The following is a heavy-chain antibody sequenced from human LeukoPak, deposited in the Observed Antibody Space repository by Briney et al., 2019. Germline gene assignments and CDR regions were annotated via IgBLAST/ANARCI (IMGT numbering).Heavy chain of an antibody. CDR2: TYYRSKWYN. V-gene: IGHV6-1*01. CDR3: AKADGDRDGYNFWFDP. CDR1: GDSVSRNSAA. D-gene: IGHD5-24*01. Sequence: SQTLSLTCAISGDSVSRNSAAWNWIRQSPSRGLEWLGRTYYRSKWYNDYAVSVESRITINPDTSKNQFSLQLNSVTPEDTAVYYCAKADGDRDGYNFWFDPWGQGTLVTVSS. J-gene: IGHJ5*02.